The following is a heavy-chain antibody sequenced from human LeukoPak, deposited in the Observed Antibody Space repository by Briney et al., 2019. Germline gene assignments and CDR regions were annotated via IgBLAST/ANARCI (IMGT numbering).Heavy chain of an antibody. CDR3: AKSRSSSWSSNNY. J-gene: IGHJ4*02. CDR2: ISSSSSYI. V-gene: IGHV3-21*04. CDR1: GFAFSSYS. D-gene: IGHD6-13*01. Sequence: GGSLRLSCAASGFAFSSYSMNWVRQAPGKGLEWVSSISSSSSYIYYADSVKGRFTISRDNAKNSLYLQMNSLRAEDTAVYYCAKSRSSSWSSNNYWGQGTLVTVSS.